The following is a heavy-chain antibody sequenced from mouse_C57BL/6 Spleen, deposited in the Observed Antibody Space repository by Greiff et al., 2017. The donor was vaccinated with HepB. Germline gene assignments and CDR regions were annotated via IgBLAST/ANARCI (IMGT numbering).Heavy chain of an antibody. CDR1: GYTFTDYY. V-gene: IGHV1-19*01. D-gene: IGHD3-3*01. J-gene: IGHJ4*01. Sequence: EVQLQQSGPVLVKPGASVKMSCKASGYTFTDYYMNWVKQSHGKSLEWIGVINPYNGGTSYNQKFKGKATLTVDKSSSTAYMELNSLTSEDSAVYYCASGTAPYAMDYWDQGTSVTVSS. CDR2: INPYNGGT. CDR3: ASGTAPYAMDY.